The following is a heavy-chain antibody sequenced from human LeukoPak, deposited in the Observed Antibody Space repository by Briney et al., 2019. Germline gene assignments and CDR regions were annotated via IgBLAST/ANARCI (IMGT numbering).Heavy chain of an antibody. D-gene: IGHD3-10*01. CDR1: GYTFTGYY. J-gene: IGHJ4*02. Sequence: ASVKVSCKASGYTFTGYYMHWVRQAPGQGLEWMGWINPNSGGTNYAQKFQGRVTMTRDTSISTAYMELSRLRSDDTAVYYCAREVGSGSYYNTFGYWGQGTLVTVSS. CDR3: AREVGSGSYYNTFGY. CDR2: INPNSGGT. V-gene: IGHV1-2*02.